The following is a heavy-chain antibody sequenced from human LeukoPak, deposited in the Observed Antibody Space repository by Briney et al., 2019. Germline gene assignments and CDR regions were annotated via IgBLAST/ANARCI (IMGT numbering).Heavy chain of an antibody. J-gene: IGHJ5*02. V-gene: IGHV4-59*01. CDR3: ARVGAAAASFFEYYWFDP. Sequence: ASETLSLTCTVSGGSISSYYWSWIRQPPGKGLEWIGYIYYSGSTNYNPSLKSRVTISVDTSKNQFSLKLSSVTAADTAVYYCARVGAAAASFFEYYWFDPWGQGTLVTVSS. D-gene: IGHD6-13*01. CDR1: GGSISSYY. CDR2: IYYSGST.